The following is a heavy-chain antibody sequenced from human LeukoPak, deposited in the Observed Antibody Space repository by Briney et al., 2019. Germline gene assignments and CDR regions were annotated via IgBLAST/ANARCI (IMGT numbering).Heavy chain of an antibody. CDR2: IYYSGST. D-gene: IGHD6-13*01. J-gene: IGHJ5*02. CDR3: ARVTSSSWYRWFDP. Sequence: SETLSLTCTVSGGSISSCYWSWIRQPPGKGLEWIGYIYYSGSTNYNPSLKSRVTISVDTSKNQFSLKLSSVTAADTAVYYCARVTSSSWYRWFDPWGQGTLVTVSS. V-gene: IGHV4-59*01. CDR1: GGSISSCY.